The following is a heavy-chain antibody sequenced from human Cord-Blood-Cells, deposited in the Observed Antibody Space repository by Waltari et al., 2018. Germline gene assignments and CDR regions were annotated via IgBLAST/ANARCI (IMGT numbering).Heavy chain of an antibody. Sequence: QVQLQESGPGLVKPSQTLSLTCTVSGGSISSGGYYWSWIRQHPGKGLEWIGYIYYSGSTYYNPSLKSRVTISVDTSKNQFSLKLSSVTADTAVYYCARAHTGGLSPFMDVWGQGTTVTVSS. D-gene: IGHD3-16*02. CDR2: IYYSGST. V-gene: IGHV4-31*05. J-gene: IGHJ6*02. CDR1: GGSISSGGYY. CDR3: ARAHTGGLSPFMDV.